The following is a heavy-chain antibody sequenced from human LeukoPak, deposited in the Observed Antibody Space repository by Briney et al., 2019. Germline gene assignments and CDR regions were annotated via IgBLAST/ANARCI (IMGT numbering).Heavy chain of an antibody. V-gene: IGHV3-33*01. CDR3: ARDRSIAAAGWFDP. CDR1: GFTLSSYG. CDR2: IWYDGSNK. Sequence: PGGSLRLSCAASGFTLSSYGMHWVCQAQGKGLEWVAVIWYDGSNKYYADSVKGRFTISRDNSKNTLYLQMNSLRAEDTAVYYCARDRSIAAAGWFDPWGQGTLVTVSS. J-gene: IGHJ5*02. D-gene: IGHD6-13*01.